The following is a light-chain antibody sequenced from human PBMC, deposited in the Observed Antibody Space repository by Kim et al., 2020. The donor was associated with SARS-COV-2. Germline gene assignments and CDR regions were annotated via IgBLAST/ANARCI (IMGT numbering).Light chain of an antibody. CDR3: SSYTSSSTWV. J-gene: IGLJ3*02. CDR1: SRDVGGYNY. CDR2: DVS. Sequence: GQSITISCTGTSRDVGGYNYVSWYQQHPGKAPKLMIYDVSKLPSGVSNRFSGSKSGNTASLTISGLQAEDEADYYCSSYTSSSTWVFGGGTQLTVL. V-gene: IGLV2-14*04.